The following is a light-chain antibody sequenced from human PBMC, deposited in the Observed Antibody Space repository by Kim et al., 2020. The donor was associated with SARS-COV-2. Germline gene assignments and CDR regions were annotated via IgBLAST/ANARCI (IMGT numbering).Light chain of an antibody. J-gene: IGLJ1*01. CDR1: SSDVGAYNY. V-gene: IGLV2-14*03. CDR2: DVS. Sequence: QSALTQPASVSGSPGQSITISCTGTSSDVGAYNYVSWYQQHPGKAPKLMIYDVSNRPSGVSSRFSGSKSGNTASLTISGLQAEDDADYYCSSYTSSSVYVFGAGTKVTVL. CDR3: SSYTSSSVYV.